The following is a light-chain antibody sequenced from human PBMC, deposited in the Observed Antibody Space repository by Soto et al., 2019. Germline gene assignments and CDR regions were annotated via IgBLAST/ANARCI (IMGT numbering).Light chain of an antibody. CDR1: QSVSSN. Sequence: IVMPQSPATLSLSPGERATLSCRASQSVSSNLAWYQQKPGQAPRLLIYGASTRATGIPARFSGSGSGTEFTLTISSLQSEDFAVYYCQQYNNWPRTFGQGTKVDIK. CDR2: GAS. CDR3: QQYNNWPRT. V-gene: IGKV3-15*01. J-gene: IGKJ1*01.